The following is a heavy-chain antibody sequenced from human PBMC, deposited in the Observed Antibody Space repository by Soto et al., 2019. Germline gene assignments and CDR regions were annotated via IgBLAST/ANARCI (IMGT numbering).Heavy chain of an antibody. V-gene: IGHV3-9*01. J-gene: IGHJ4*02. Sequence: GGSLRLSCAASGFTFDDYAMHWVRQAPGKGLEWVSGISWNSGSIGYADSVKGRFTISRDNAKNSLYLQMNSLRAEDTALYYCAKGGSSGWYGGNYYFDYWGQGTLVTVSS. D-gene: IGHD6-19*01. CDR1: GFTFDDYA. CDR3: AKGGSSGWYGGNYYFDY. CDR2: ISWNSGSI.